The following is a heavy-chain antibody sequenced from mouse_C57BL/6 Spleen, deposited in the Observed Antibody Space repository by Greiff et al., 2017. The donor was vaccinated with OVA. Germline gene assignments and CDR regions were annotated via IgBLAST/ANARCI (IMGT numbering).Heavy chain of an antibody. J-gene: IGHJ1*03. V-gene: IGHV7-3*01. CDR1: GFTFTDYY. Sequence: EVQLVESGGGLVQPGGSLSLSCAASGFTFTDYYMSWVRQPPGKALEWLGFIRNKANGYTTEYSASVKGRLTISTDTSQSILYLQMNALRAEDSATYYCARSLRYFDVWGTGTTVTVSS. CDR2: IRNKANGYTT. CDR3: ARSLRYFDV.